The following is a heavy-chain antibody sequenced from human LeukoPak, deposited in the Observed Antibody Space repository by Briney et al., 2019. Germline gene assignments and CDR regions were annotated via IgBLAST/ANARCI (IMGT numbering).Heavy chain of an antibody. D-gene: IGHD3-10*01. CDR1: GFTFSKFW. V-gene: IGHV3-7*01. CDR3: ASEGEIYFGYFY. CDR2: TNQDGSAK. Sequence: GGSLRLSCAASGFTFSKFWMSWVRQAPGKGLEWVANTNQDGSAKNYVASVKGRFTISRDNAKNSLYLQMDSLRAEDTAMYHCASEGEIYFGYFYWGQGTLVT. J-gene: IGHJ4*02.